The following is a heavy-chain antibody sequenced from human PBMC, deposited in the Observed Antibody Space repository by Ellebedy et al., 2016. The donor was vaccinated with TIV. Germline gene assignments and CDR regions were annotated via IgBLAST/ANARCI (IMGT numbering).Heavy chain of an antibody. CDR2: ISSSGTTM. J-gene: IGHJ6*03. CDR1: GFSFSDYY. D-gene: IGHD4-11*01. CDR3: ARVRQDYHYYYYFYMDV. V-gene: IGHV3-11*01. Sequence: GGSLRLSCAASGFSFSDYYMSWIRQAPGKGLEWVSYISSSGTTMYYPDSVAGRFTISRDNAKNSLYLQMNSLRAEDTAVYYCARVRQDYHYYYYFYMDVWGKGTTVTVSS.